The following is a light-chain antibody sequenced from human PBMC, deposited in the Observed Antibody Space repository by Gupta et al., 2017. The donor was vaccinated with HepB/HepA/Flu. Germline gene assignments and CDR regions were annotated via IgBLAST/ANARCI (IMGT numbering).Light chain of an antibody. J-gene: IGLJ2*01. CDR3: AAWDDSLSNVL. CDR1: GSNIGSNF. V-gene: IGLV1-47*01. Sequence: SVLPQALSASGTPAQRVTISCSGSGSNIGSNFVGWYQQFPGTAPKLLIYRDIKRPSGVPDRFSGSKCGTSAFLAISGLRAEDEADYFCAAWDDSLSNVLIGGGTRLTVL. CDR2: RDI.